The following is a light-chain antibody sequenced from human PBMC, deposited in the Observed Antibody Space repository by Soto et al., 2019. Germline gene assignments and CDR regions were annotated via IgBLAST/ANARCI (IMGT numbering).Light chain of an antibody. CDR3: QQYNDWPPEDT. V-gene: IGKV3-15*01. CDR2: GAT. CDR1: QNVAPN. J-gene: IGKJ2*01. Sequence: EIVMTPSPASLSGSSGESSTLLCRASQNVAPNLAWYQHKPGQAPRRPSSGATTRATGVPARFRGSGSGTYFTLTIRGPQSEDSALYYSQQYNDWPPEDTFGQGTKLEIK.